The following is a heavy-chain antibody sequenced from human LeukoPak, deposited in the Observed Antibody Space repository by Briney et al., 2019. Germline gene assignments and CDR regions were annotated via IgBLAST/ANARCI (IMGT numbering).Heavy chain of an antibody. J-gene: IGHJ5*02. CDR1: GGSISSYY. Sequence: SETLSLTCTVSGGSISSYYWSWIRQPPGKGLEWIRYIYYSASNNYNPSLKSRVTISVDTSKNQFSLKLSSVTAADTAVYYCARGVPAEDWFDPWGQGTLVTVSS. D-gene: IGHD2-2*01. CDR3: ARGVPAEDWFDP. V-gene: IGHV4-59*01. CDR2: IYYSASN.